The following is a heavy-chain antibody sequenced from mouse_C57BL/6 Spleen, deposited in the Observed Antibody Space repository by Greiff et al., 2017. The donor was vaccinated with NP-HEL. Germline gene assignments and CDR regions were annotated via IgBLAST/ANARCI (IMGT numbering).Heavy chain of an antibody. J-gene: IGHJ4*01. CDR1: GYTFTSYD. CDR3: ARMDSSGYCYAMDY. V-gene: IGHV1-85*01. D-gene: IGHD3-2*02. CDR2: IYPRDGST. Sequence: VQLQQSGPELVKPGASVKLSCKASGYTFTSYDITWVKQRPGQGLEWIGWIYPRDGSTKYNEKFKGKATLTVDTSSSTAYMELHSLTSEDSAVYFCARMDSSGYCYAMDYWGQGTSVTVSS.